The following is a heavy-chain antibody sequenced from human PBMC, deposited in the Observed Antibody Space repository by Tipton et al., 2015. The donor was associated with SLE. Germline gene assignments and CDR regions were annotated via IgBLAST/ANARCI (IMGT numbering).Heavy chain of an antibody. CDR1: GGSISSGGYY. CDR2: IYYSGNT. J-gene: IGHJ4*02. CDR3: ARGFFHDYWSAEQGRKSFYFDN. Sequence: TLSLTCTVSGGSISSGGYYWTWIRQLPGKGLEWIGYIYYSGNTYYNPSLGSRLTISVDTSKDQFSLRLTSVTAADTAVYFCARGFFHDYWSAEQGRKSFYFDNRGQGALVTVSS. D-gene: IGHD3-3*01. V-gene: IGHV4-31*03.